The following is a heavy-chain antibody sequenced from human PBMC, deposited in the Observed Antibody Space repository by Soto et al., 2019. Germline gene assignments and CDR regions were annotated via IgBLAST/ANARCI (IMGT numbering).Heavy chain of an antibody. D-gene: IGHD3-16*01. CDR1: GFTFSSYG. V-gene: IGHV3-30*03. CDR2: ISYDGSNK. Sequence: QVQLVESGGGVVQPGRSLRLSCAASGFTFSSYGMHWVRQAPGKGLEWVAVISYDGSNKYYADSVKGRFTISRDNSKNTQHLQMNRLRAEDTAVYYCARAAGYDYVWGSSGLDPWGQGTLVTVSS. CDR3: ARAAGYDYVWGSSGLDP. J-gene: IGHJ5*02.